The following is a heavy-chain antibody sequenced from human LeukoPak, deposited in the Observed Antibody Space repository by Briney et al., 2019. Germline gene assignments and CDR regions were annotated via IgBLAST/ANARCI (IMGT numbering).Heavy chain of an antibody. CDR2: IIPIFGTA. V-gene: IGHV1-69*05. CDR3: AGDLRYFDWLEDYYYYMDV. CDR1: GGTFSSYA. J-gene: IGHJ6*03. D-gene: IGHD3-9*01. Sequence: SVKVSCKASGGTFSSYAISWVRQAPGQGLEWMGRIIPIFGTANYAQKFQGRVTITTDESTSTAYMELSSLRSEDTAVYYCAGDLRYFDWLEDYYYYMDVWGKGTTVTVSS.